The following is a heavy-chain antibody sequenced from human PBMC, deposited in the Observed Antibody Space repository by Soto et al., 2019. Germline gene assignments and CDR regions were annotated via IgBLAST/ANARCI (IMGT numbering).Heavy chain of an antibody. CDR2: IYYSGFT. CDR1: GVSVSSGSYY. V-gene: IGHV4-61*01. CDR3: AIRHAGLVAATPFDY. Sequence: QVQLQESGPGLVKPSETLTLTCTVSGVSVSSGSYYWSWIRQNPGKGLEWIGYIYYSGFTNSNPSLNSRVTISVDTSKNQFSLKLSSVTAADTAVYYCAIRHAGLVAATPFDYWGQGTMVTVSS. D-gene: IGHD2-15*01. J-gene: IGHJ4*02.